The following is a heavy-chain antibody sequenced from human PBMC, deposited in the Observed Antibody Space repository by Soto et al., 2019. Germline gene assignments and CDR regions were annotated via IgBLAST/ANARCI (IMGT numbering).Heavy chain of an antibody. CDR2: IYDTGISGYTPST. CDR1: GGSITSSY. D-gene: IGHD3-10*01. Sequence: PSETLSLTCTVSGGSITSSYWSWIRRPPGKGLEWIAYIYDTGISGYTPSTSYNPSLKSRVTMSVDTSKSQFSLKLTSVTAADTAVYSWARGEAAFVYYVLDVWGQGIMVTVSS. V-gene: IGHV4-59*01. CDR3: ARGEAAFVYYVLDV. J-gene: IGHJ6*01.